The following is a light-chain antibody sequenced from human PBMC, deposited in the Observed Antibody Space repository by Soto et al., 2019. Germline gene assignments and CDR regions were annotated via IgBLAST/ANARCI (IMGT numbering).Light chain of an antibody. V-gene: IGLV2-11*01. J-gene: IGLJ2*01. CDR2: DVN. Sequence: QSVLTQPRSVSGSPGQSVTLSCTGTSSDVGGYHYVSWYQHHPGKAPKIIIYDVNKRPSGVPDRFSGSKSGNTASLTISGLQTEDEADYYCCSYAGSYTLVFGGGTKRTVL. CDR3: CSYAGSYTLV. CDR1: SSDVGGYHY.